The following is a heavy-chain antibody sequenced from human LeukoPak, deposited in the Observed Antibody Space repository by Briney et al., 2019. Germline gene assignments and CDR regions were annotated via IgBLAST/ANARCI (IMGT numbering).Heavy chain of an antibody. Sequence: GGSLRLSCAVSGLTFSKYAMNWVRQGPGKGLDWVSGIGASGASTYCADSVKGRFTISRDNSKNRLYLQVKSLRADDTGVYFCAKDLEAVTGTIVNDYWGQGTLVTVSS. CDR3: AKDLEAVTGTIVNDY. CDR2: IGASGAST. V-gene: IGHV3-23*01. D-gene: IGHD6-19*01. J-gene: IGHJ4*02. CDR1: GLTFSKYA.